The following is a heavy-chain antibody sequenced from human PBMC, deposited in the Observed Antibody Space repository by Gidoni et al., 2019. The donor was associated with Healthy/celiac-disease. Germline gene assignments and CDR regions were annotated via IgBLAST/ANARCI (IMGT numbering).Heavy chain of an antibody. CDR3: ARSFDWLYRPFDY. Sequence: QVQLQQWGAGLLKPSETLSLTCAVYGGSFSGYYWSWIRQPPGKGLEWIGEINHSGSTNYNPSLKSRVTISVDTSKNQFSLKLSSVTAADTAVYYCARSFDWLYRPFDYWGQGTLVTVSS. V-gene: IGHV4-34*01. J-gene: IGHJ4*02. D-gene: IGHD3-9*01. CDR1: GGSFSGYY. CDR2: INHSGST.